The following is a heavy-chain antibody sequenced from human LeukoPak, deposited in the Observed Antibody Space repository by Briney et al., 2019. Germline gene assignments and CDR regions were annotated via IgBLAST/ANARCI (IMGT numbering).Heavy chain of an antibody. CDR2: IYHSGNT. CDR3: ASQQGLSD. CDR1: GYSISSGYY. J-gene: IGHJ4*02. Sequence: PSETLSLTCTVSGYSISSGYYWGWIRQPPGKGLEWIGSIYHSGNTFYNPSLKSRVTISVDTSKNQFSLNLSSVTVADTALCYCASQQGLSDWGQGTLVTVSS. V-gene: IGHV4-38-2*02. D-gene: IGHD6-13*01.